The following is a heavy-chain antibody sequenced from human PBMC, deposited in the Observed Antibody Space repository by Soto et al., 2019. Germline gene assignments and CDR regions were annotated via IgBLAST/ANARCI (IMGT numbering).Heavy chain of an antibody. D-gene: IGHD5-18*01. Sequence: GASVKVSCKASGYTFTSYDINWVLQATGQGRERMGWMNPNSGNTGYAQKFQGRVTMTRNTSISTAYMELSSLRSEDTAVYYCARVVQPDDAFDIWGQGTMVTVSS. CDR2: MNPNSGNT. CDR1: GYTFTSYD. V-gene: IGHV1-8*01. J-gene: IGHJ3*02. CDR3: ARVVQPDDAFDI.